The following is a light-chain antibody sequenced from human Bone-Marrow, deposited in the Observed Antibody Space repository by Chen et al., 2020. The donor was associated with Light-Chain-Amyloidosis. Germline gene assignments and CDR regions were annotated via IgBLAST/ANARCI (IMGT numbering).Light chain of an antibody. V-gene: IGLV6-57*01. CDR2: EDD. CDR3: QSYQGSSQGV. J-gene: IGLJ3*02. CDR1: SGSIATNY. Sequence: NFMLPQPHPVSKSPGKPVIISSTRSSGSIATNYVQWYQQRPGSSPTTVIYEDDQRPSGVPDRFSGSIDRSSNSASLTISGLKTEDEADYYCQSYQGSSQGVFGGGTKLTVL.